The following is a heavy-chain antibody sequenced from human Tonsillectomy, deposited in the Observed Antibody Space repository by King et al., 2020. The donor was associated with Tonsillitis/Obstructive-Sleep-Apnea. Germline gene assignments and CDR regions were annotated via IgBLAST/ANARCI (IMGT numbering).Heavy chain of an antibody. J-gene: IGHJ6*03. CDR3: TRLCDMDV. Sequence: VQLVESGGGLVQPGGSLKLSCAASGFTFSGASMHWVRQGSGKGLEWVGRIRSKVNNYATAYAASVKGRFTISRDDSKNTAYLQMNSLKTEDTAVYYCTRLCDMDVWGKGTTVTVSS. V-gene: IGHV3-73*02. CDR2: IRSKVNNYAT. CDR1: GFTFSGAS.